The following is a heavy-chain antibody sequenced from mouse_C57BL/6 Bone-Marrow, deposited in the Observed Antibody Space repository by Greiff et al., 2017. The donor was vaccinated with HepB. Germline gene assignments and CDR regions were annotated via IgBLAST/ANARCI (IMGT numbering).Heavy chain of an antibody. Sequence: EVQLQLSGPELVKPGASVKISCKASGYSFTGYYMNWVKQSPEKSLEWIGEINPSTGGTTYNQKFKATPTLTVDKSSSTAYIQLSSLTSEDSAVYYCARNYYGPLYYFVYSGQGTTLTVSS. CDR3: ARNYYGPLYYFVY. D-gene: IGHD1-1*01. CDR2: INPSTGGT. V-gene: IGHV1-42*01. CDR1: GYSFTGYY. J-gene: IGHJ2*01.